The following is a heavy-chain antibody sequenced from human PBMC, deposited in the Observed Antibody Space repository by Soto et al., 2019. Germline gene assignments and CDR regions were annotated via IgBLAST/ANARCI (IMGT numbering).Heavy chain of an antibody. CDR3: TTGVVVVAASYYFDY. CDR2: IKSKTDGGTT. Sequence: PGGSLRLSCAASGFTFSNAWMSWVRQAPGKGLEWVGRIKSKTDGGTTDYAAPVKGRFTISRDDSKNTLYLQMNSLKTEDTAVYYCTTGVVVVAASYYFDYWGQGTLVTVSS. J-gene: IGHJ4*02. CDR1: GFTFSNAW. V-gene: IGHV3-15*01. D-gene: IGHD2-15*01.